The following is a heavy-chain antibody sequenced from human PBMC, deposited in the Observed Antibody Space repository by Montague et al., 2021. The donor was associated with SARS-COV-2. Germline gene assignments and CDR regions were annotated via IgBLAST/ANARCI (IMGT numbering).Heavy chain of an antibody. D-gene: IGHD3-3*01. Sequence: TLSLTCTVSGGSISGGGYYWSWIRQHPGKGLEWIGYIYYSGSTYYNPSLKSRVTISVDASKNQSSLKLSSVTAADTAVYYCARASGKKTIFGVVISYFDYWGQGTLVTVSS. J-gene: IGHJ4*02. V-gene: IGHV4-31*03. CDR3: ARASGKKTIFGVVISYFDY. CDR2: IYYSGST. CDR1: GGSISGGGYY.